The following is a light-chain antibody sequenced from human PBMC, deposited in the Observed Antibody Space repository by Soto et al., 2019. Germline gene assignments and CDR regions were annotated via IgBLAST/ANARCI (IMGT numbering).Light chain of an antibody. J-gene: IGKJ4*01. CDR1: LSVPNY. CDR3: QQRSNWPLT. CDR2: DAS. V-gene: IGKV3-11*01. Sequence: EILLTQSPATLSLSPGESATLSCRASLSVPNYLTWYQQKPGQAPRLLIYDASNRATGIPARFSGSGSGTDFTLTISSLEPEDSAVYYCQQRSNWPLTFGGGTKVEIK.